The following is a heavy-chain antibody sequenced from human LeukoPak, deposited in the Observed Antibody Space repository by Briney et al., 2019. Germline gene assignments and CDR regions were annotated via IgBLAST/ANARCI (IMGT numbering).Heavy chain of an antibody. V-gene: IGHV4-34*01. Sequence: SETLSLTCAVYGGSFSGYYWSWIRQPPGKGLEWIGEINHSGSTNYNPSLKSRVTISVDTSKNQFSLKLSSVTAADTAVYYCARDPAITMIVVVENWFDPWGQGTLVTVSS. CDR3: ARDPAITMIVVVENWFDP. D-gene: IGHD3-22*01. CDR2: INHSGST. CDR1: GGSFSGYY. J-gene: IGHJ5*02.